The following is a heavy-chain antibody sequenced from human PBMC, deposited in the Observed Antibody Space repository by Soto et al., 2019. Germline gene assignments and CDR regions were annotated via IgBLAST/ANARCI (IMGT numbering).Heavy chain of an antibody. CDR2: IYYSGTT. Sequence: ASETLSLTCTVSGDSIMRDSYYWNWIRQHPGKGLEWIGYIYYSGTTAYNPSLKTRVTISPDTSKNQFSLNLSSVTAADTAVYYCARDGCSGSNCLNWFDPWGQGTLVTVS. D-gene: IGHD2-15*01. CDR1: GDSIMRDSYY. J-gene: IGHJ5*02. CDR3: ARDGCSGSNCLNWFDP. V-gene: IGHV4-31*03.